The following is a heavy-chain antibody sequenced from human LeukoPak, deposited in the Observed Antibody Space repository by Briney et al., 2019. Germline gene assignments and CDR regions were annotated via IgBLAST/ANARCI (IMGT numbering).Heavy chain of an antibody. D-gene: IGHD4-23*01. V-gene: IGHV4-59*08. CDR1: GGSISSYY. CDR3: ARQDGSRTTVVDNWFDP. CDR2: IYYSGST. J-gene: IGHJ5*02. Sequence: SETLSLTCTVSGGSISSYYWCWIRQPPGKGLEWIGYIYYSGSTNYNPSLKSRVTISVDTSKNQFSLKLSSVTAADTAVYCCARQDGSRTTVVDNWFDPWGQGTLVTVSS.